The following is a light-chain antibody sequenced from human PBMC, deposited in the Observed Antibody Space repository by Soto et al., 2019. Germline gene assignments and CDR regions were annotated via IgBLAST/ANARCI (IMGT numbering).Light chain of an antibody. CDR1: RSDVGGYNF. J-gene: IGLJ3*02. CDR3: QSYDSNLSGWV. V-gene: IGLV2-14*01. CDR2: EVS. Sequence: QSVLTQPASVSGSPGQSITISCSGTRSDVGGYNFLSWYQHHPGKAPKLIIYEVSDRPSGVSNRFSGSKSGNTASLTISGLQAEDEADYYCQSYDSNLSGWVFGGGTKLTVL.